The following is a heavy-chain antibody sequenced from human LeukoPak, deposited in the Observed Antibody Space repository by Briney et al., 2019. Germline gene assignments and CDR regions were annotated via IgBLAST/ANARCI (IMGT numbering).Heavy chain of an antibody. Sequence: GGSLRLSCAASGFTLSRYGMHWVRQAPGKGLEWVAFIRFDGKNKYYADSVKGRFTISRDNSKNTLYLQMNSLRTEDTAVYYCARGSQYNILTGFIVGAMDDFDYWGQGTLVTVSS. J-gene: IGHJ4*02. D-gene: IGHD3-9*01. CDR2: IRFDGKNK. V-gene: IGHV3-30*02. CDR3: ARGSQYNILTGFIVGAMDDFDY. CDR1: GFTLSRYG.